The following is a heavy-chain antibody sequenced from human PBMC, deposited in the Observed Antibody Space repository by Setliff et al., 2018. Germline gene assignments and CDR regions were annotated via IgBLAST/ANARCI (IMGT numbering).Heavy chain of an antibody. J-gene: IGHJ3*02. Sequence: GGSLRLSCVASGLSFSSYAINWVRQAPGKGLEWVSGIQTDESDTTYGDSVKGRFTISRDNAKNTLYLQMNSLRADDTALYYCARRGGTAGARAFDIWGQGTMVTVSS. D-gene: IGHD6-19*01. CDR2: IQTDESDT. V-gene: IGHV3-74*03. CDR3: ARRGGTAGARAFDI. CDR1: GLSFSSYA.